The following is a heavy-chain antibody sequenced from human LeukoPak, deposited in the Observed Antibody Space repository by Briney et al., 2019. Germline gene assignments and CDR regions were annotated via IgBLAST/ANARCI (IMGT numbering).Heavy chain of an antibody. CDR3: AREMGVVTAHGIDV. J-gene: IGHJ6*02. D-gene: IGHD4-23*01. CDR1: GGSISSISSNNYH. V-gene: IGHV4-39*02. Sequence: SETLSLTCIVSGGSISSISSNNYHWGWIRQPPRKGLEWIGSIYYSGSTYYNPSLKSRVTISVDTSKNQFSLKLSSVTAADTAFYFCAREMGVVTAHGIDVWGQGTTVTVSS. CDR2: IYYSGST.